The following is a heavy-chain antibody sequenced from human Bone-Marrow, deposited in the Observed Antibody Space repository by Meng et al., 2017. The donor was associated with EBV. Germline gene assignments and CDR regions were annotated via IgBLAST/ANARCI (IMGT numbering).Heavy chain of an antibody. CDR1: GGTVSSYA. Sequence: QVQRGQVRVEVRKPGPSGKVSCKASGGTVSSYAISWVRQAPGQGLEWMGGIIPIFGTANYAQKFQGRVTITADESTSTAYMELSSLRSEDTAVYYCARGGTYYYGSGSYREYFQHWGQGTLVTVSS. V-gene: IGHV1-69*01. CDR3: ARGGTYYYGSGSYREYFQH. J-gene: IGHJ1*01. D-gene: IGHD3-10*01. CDR2: IIPIFGTA.